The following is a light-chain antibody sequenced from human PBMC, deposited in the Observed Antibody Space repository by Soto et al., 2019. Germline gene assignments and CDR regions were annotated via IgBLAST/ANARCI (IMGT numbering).Light chain of an antibody. V-gene: IGLV1-51*01. CDR2: DDN. CDR1: SSNIGSNY. CDR3: GTWDSSLSAGV. J-gene: IGLJ2*01. Sequence: QSVLTQPPSVSAAPGQKVTISCSGSSSNIGSNYVSWYQQLPGTAPKLLIYDDNKRPSGIPDRFSGSKSGTSATLGITGLQTGDEADYYCGTWDSSLSAGVFCGGTKLTVL.